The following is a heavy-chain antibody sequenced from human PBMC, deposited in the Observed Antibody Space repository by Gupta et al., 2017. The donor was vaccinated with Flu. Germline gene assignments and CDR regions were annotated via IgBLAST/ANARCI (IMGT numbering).Heavy chain of an antibody. J-gene: IGHJ3*02. Sequence: QVQLQQWGAGLLKPSETLSLTCAVYGGSFSGSYCSCIRPPPGRGREWIGEINHSGSTNYNPSRKSRVTISVDTSKNQFSLKLSSVTAADTAVYYCARGVDDYDSSGYYWNDYSDAFDIWGQGTMVTVSS. V-gene: IGHV4-34*01. CDR1: GGSFSGSY. CDR2: INHSGST. CDR3: ARGVDDYDSSGYYWNDYSDAFDI. D-gene: IGHD3-22*01.